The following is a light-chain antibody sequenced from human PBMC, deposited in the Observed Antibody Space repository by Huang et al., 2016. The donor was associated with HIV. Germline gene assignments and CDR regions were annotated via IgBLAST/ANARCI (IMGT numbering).Light chain of an antibody. CDR2: LGS. V-gene: IGKV2-28*01. CDR1: HSLLHSNGYNY. CDR3: MQALQTPIT. Sequence: DIVMTQSPLSLPVTPGEPASISCRSNHSLLHSNGYNYLDWYLQKPGQSPQLLIYLGSNRASGVPDRFRGSGSGTDFTLKISRVEAEDVGVYYCMQALQTPITFGQGTRLEIK. J-gene: IGKJ5*01.